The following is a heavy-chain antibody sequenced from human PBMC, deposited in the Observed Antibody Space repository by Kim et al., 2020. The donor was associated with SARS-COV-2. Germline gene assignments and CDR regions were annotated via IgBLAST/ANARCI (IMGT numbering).Heavy chain of an antibody. CDR1: GGSISSSSYY. J-gene: IGHJ4*02. Sequence: SETLSLTCTVSGGSISSSSYYWGWIRQPPGKGLEWIGSIYYSGSTYYNPSLKGRVTISVDTSKNQFSLKLSYVTAADTAVYYCARHSRIVVVPAAILAWDQRTLLRVS. CDR2: IYYSGST. CDR3: ARHSRIVVVPAAILA. D-gene: IGHD2-2*01. V-gene: IGHV4-39*01.